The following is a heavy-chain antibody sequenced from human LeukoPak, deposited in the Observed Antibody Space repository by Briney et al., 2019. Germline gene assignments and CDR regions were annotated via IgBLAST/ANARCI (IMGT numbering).Heavy chain of an antibody. CDR1: GFTFSSYA. Sequence: GGSLRLSCAASGFTFSSYAMSWVRQAPGKGLEWVSAISGSGGSTYYADSVKGRFTISRDNSKNTLYLQMNSLRAEGTARYYGGGEGPNFLLYLWGQGTLVTVSS. V-gene: IGHV3-23*01. CDR3: GGEGPNFLLYL. J-gene: IGHJ4*02. CDR2: ISGSGGST. D-gene: IGHD1-1*01.